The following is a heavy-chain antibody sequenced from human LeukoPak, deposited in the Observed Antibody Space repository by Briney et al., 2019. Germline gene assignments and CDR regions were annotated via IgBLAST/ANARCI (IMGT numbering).Heavy chain of an antibody. Sequence: PSQTLSLTCTVSGGSISSGDYYWSWIRQPPGKGLEWIGYIHYSGSTYYNPSLKSRVTISVDTSKNQFSLKLSSVTAADTAVYYCAREQAVAGIAEAFDIWGQGTMVTVSS. D-gene: IGHD6-19*01. CDR2: IHYSGST. J-gene: IGHJ3*02. CDR3: AREQAVAGIAEAFDI. CDR1: GGSISSGDYY. V-gene: IGHV4-30-4*01.